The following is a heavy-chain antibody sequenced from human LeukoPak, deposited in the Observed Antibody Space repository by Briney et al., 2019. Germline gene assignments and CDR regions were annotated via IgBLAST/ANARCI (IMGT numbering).Heavy chain of an antibody. CDR3: ARDVYCGGDCSYFDY. Sequence: PSETLSLTCTVSGGSISSYYWSWIRQPPRKGLEWIGYLYYSGSTNYNPSLTSRLTISVDTSKKQCSLKLSSVTAADTAVYYCARDVYCGGDCSYFDYWGQGTLVTVSS. V-gene: IGHV4-59*01. CDR2: LYYSGST. D-gene: IGHD2-21*02. CDR1: GGSISSYY. J-gene: IGHJ4*02.